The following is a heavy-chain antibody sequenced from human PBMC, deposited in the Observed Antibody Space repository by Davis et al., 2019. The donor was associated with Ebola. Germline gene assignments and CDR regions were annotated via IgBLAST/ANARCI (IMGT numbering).Heavy chain of an antibody. D-gene: IGHD6-13*01. Sequence: AASVKVSCKASGYTFTSYAMHWVRQAPGQRLEWMGWINAGNGNTKYSQKFQGRVTITRDTSASTAYMELSSLRSEDTAVYYCARDRHRVGGNLYSSSWYQFDYWGQGTLVTVSS. CDR2: INAGNGNT. V-gene: IGHV1-3*01. J-gene: IGHJ4*02. CDR1: GYTFTSYA. CDR3: ARDRHRVGGNLYSSSWYQFDY.